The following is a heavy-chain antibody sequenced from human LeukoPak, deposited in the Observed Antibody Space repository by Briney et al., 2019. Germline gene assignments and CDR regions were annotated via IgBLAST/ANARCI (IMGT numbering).Heavy chain of an antibody. CDR3: ARRYYYGSGPNLEVYYFDY. CDR2: IYPGESDT. D-gene: IGHD3-10*01. J-gene: IGHJ4*02. Sequence: GGALEISCKGSGYRFTSYWIGGVRQLPGKGLEGMGIIYPGESDTRYRPSFQGQVTISADNSTSTASLQSRTLKASDTAMYYCARRYYYGSGPNLEVYYFDYWGQGTLVTVSS. CDR1: GYRFTSYW. V-gene: IGHV5-51*01.